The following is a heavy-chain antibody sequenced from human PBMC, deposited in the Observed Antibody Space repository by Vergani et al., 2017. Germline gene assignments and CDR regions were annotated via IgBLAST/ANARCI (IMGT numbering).Heavy chain of an antibody. CDR1: GYTFTSYY. J-gene: IGHJ6*02. CDR2: MKPKSGNT. D-gene: IGHD3-10*01. CDR3: AGMRFGEDRRRYYGMDV. Sequence: QVQLVQSGAEVKKPGASVKVSCKASGYTFTSYYINWVRQATGQGLEWMGWMKPKSGNTGYAQKFQGRVTMTRNTSISTAYMELSSLRSEDTAVYYGAGMRFGEDRRRYYGMDVWGQGTTVTVSS. V-gene: IGHV1-8*01.